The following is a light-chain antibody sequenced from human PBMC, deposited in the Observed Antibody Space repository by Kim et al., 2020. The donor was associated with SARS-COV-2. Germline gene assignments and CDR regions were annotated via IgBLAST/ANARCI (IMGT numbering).Light chain of an antibody. CDR3: QVWHSSTDHYV. V-gene: IGLV3-21*04. CDR1: NIGSRN. Sequence: SYELTQPPSLSVAPGKTATARIICGADNIGSRNVHWYQQKPGQAPMLVIYNDDKRPPGIPERFSGSNSGNIATLTISRVEPGDEADYFCQVWHSSTDHYVFGSGTKVTVL. J-gene: IGLJ1*01. CDR2: NDD.